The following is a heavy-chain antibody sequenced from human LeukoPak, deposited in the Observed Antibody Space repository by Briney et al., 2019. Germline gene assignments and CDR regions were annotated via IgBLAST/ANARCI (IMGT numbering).Heavy chain of an antibody. CDR1: GFTFSSYA. D-gene: IGHD3-3*01. CDR3: ARDGGYYDFWSGNSGYMDV. V-gene: IGHV3-21*01. Sequence: PGGSLRLSCAASGFTFSSYAMSWVRQAPGKGLEWVSSISSSSSYIYYADSVKGRFTISRDNAKNSLYLQMNSLRAEDTAVYYCARDGGYYDFWSGNSGYMDVWGQGTTVTVSS. CDR2: ISSSSSYI. J-gene: IGHJ6*02.